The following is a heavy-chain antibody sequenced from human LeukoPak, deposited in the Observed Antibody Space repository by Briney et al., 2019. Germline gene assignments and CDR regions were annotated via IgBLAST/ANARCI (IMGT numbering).Heavy chain of an antibody. Sequence: KWSGPTLVNPPQTLTLTCSFSGFSLRTGGGAVGWIRQPPGKSLEWLPLIDSDDDKRFSPSLNSRLTITKDPSNNQVVLTPTNMDPVHTATYYCAHRSTSPNVNTNGYYVHGFDYWGQGTLVTVSS. CDR3: AHRSTSPNVNTNGYYVHGFDY. D-gene: IGHD3-10*02. CDR2: IDSDDDK. J-gene: IGHJ4*02. CDR1: GFSLRTGGGA. V-gene: IGHV2-5*02.